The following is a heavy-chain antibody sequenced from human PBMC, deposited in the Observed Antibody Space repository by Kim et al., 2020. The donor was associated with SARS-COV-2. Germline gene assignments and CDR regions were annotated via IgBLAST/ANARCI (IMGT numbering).Heavy chain of an antibody. J-gene: IGHJ4*02. Sequence: STSYPDSVKGRFTISRDTSKTTQYLQMNGLRAEDTAVYYCAKDKTTVFDYWGQGTLVTVSS. V-gene: IGHV3-23*01. D-gene: IGHD4-17*01. CDR3: AKDKTTVFDY. CDR2: ST.